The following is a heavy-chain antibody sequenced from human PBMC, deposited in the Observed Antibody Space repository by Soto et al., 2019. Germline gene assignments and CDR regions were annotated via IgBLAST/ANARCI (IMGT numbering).Heavy chain of an antibody. Sequence: KPSETLSLTCTVSGGSISSSSYYWGWIRQPPGKGLEWIGSIYYSGSTYYNPSLKSRVTISVDTSKNQFSLKLSSVTAADTAVYYCARPSSTMVRGVIRTQYYFDYWGQGTLVTVSS. CDR1: GGSISSSSYY. CDR3: ARPSSTMVRGVIRTQYYFDY. CDR2: IYYSGST. J-gene: IGHJ4*02. V-gene: IGHV4-39*01. D-gene: IGHD3-10*01.